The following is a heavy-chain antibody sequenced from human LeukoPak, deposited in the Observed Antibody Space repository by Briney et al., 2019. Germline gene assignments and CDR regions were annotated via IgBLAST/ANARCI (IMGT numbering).Heavy chain of an antibody. Sequence: ASVKVSCKASGYTFTGYYVHWVRQAPGQGLEWMGWINPNSGGTNYAQKFQGRVTMTRDTSISTAYMELSRLRSDDTAVYYCARARVSSYGILDFDYWGQGTLVTVSS. CDR3: ARARVSSYGILDFDY. J-gene: IGHJ4*02. V-gene: IGHV1-2*02. CDR2: INPNSGGT. CDR1: GYTFTGYY. D-gene: IGHD5-18*01.